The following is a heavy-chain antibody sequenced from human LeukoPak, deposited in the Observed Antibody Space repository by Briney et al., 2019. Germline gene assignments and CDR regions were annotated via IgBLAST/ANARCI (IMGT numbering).Heavy chain of an antibody. V-gene: IGHV4-61*02. J-gene: IGHJ4*02. CDR2: IYTSGST. D-gene: IGHD2-2*01. CDR3: AREVTYCSSTSCYYFDY. CDR1: GGSISSGSYY. Sequence: SQTLSLTCTVSGGSISSGSYYWSWIRQPAGKGLEWIGRIYTSGSTNYNPSLKSRVTISVDTSKNQFSLKLSSVTAADTAVYYCAREVTYCSSTSCYYFDYWGQGTPVTVSS.